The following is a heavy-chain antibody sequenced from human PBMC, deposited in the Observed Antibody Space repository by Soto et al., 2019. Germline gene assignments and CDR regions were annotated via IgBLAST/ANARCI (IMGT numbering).Heavy chain of an antibody. J-gene: IGHJ3*02. V-gene: IGHV3-74*01. CDR2: INSDGSTT. CDR1: GFTFNTYW. Sequence: EVQVVESGGGLVQPGGSLRLSCAASGFTFNTYWMHWVRQAPGKGLVWISHINSDGSTTTYADSVKGRFTVSRDNAKNTLYLQMNSLRVEDTAVYYCVRDWSYAFDMWGQGTMVTVSS. CDR3: VRDWSYAFDM.